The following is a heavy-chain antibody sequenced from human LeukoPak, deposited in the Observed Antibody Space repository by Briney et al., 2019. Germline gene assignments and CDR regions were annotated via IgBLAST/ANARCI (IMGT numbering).Heavy chain of an antibody. J-gene: IGHJ4*02. V-gene: IGHV1-58*02. CDR2: IIVGSGRT. D-gene: IGHD1-26*01. CDR1: GFTFSNSA. CDR3: AAELYSGTYGRCCSFAF. Sequence: GASVKVSCKASGFTFSNSAIQWVRRARGQRLEWIGWIIVGSGRTHYAQNLQERLTITRDMSTNTAYMELSSLRSEDTAVYYCAAELYSGTYGRCCSFAFWGQGNPVTVSS.